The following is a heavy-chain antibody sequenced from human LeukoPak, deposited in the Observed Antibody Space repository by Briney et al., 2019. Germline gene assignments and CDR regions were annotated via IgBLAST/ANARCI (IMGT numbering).Heavy chain of an antibody. Sequence: GVSLRLSCAASGFTFSSYAMHWVRQAPGQGLDWVAFIRNDGSIKYYADSVKGRFTISRDNSKNTLYLQMNSLRTEDTAVYYCARGDCSGDCYHPLYYWGQGSLVTVSS. D-gene: IGHD2-21*02. CDR2: IRNDGSIK. V-gene: IGHV3-30*02. J-gene: IGHJ4*02. CDR3: ARGDCSGDCYHPLYY. CDR1: GFTFSSYA.